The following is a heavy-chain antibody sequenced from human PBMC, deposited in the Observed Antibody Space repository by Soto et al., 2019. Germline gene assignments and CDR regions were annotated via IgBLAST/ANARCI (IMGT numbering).Heavy chain of an antibody. J-gene: IGHJ6*02. V-gene: IGHV3-43*01. Sequence: GGSLRLSCAASGFTFDDYTMHWVRQAPGKGLEWVSLISWDGGSTYYADSVKGRFTISRDNSKNSLYLQMNSLRTEDTALYYCAKDIQNYRDYYYYGMDVWGQGTTVTVSS. CDR1: GFTFDDYT. CDR3: AKDIQNYRDYYYYGMDV. CDR2: ISWDGGST. D-gene: IGHD1-7*01.